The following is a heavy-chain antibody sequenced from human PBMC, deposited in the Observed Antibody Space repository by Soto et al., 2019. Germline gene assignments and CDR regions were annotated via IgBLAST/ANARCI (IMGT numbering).Heavy chain of an antibody. J-gene: IGHJ6*03. CDR2: IYYSGST. D-gene: IGHD6-13*01. Sequence: SETLSLTCTVSGGSISSYYWSWIRQPPGKGLEWIGYIYYSGSTNYNPSHKSRVTISVDTSKNQFSLKLSSVTAADTAVYYCAGGNGISAAGNYYYYMDVWGKGTTVPVSS. V-gene: IGHV4-59*12. CDR3: AGGNGISAAGNYYYYMDV. CDR1: GGSISSYY.